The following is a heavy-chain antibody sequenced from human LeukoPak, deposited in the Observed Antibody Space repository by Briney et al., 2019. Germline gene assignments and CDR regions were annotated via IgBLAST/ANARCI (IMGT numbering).Heavy chain of an antibody. J-gene: IGHJ3*02. CDR1: GGSISSGSYY. CDR2: IYTSGST. V-gene: IGHV4-61*02. Sequence: SETLSLTCTVSGGSISSGSYYWSWIRQPAGKGLEWIGRIYTSGSTNYNPSLKSRVTISVDTSKNQFSLKLSSVTAADTAVYYCARAPSYAESFDIWGQGTMVTVSS. D-gene: IGHD2-2*01. CDR3: ARAPSYAESFDI.